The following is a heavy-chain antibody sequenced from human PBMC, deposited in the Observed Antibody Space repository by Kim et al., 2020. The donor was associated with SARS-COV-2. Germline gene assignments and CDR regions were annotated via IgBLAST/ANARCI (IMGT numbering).Heavy chain of an antibody. CDR3: AKLYSCGWFSPFDY. V-gene: IGHV3-23*01. D-gene: IGHD6-19*01. Sequence: AGSVKGRFTISRDKSKNTMYLQMNSLRAEDTAVYYCAKLYSCGWFSPFDYWGQGTLVTVSS. J-gene: IGHJ4*02.